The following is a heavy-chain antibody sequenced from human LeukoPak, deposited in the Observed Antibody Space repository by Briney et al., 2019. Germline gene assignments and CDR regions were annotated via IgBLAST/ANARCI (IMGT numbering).Heavy chain of an antibody. CDR3: ARTLTGTDPYDAFDI. V-gene: IGHV3-30-3*01. J-gene: IGHJ3*02. CDR1: GFTFSGYA. CDR2: ISYDGSNK. Sequence: QPGRSLRLSCAASGFTFSGYAMHWVRQAPGKGLEWVAVISYDGSNKYYADSVKGRFTISRDNSKNTLYLQMNSLRAEDTAVYYCARTLTGTDPYDAFDIWGQGTLVTVSS. D-gene: IGHD7-27*01.